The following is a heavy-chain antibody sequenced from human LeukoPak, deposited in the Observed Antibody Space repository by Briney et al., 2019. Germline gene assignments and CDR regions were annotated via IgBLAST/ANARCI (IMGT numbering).Heavy chain of an antibody. V-gene: IGHV4-4*07. J-gene: IGHJ6*03. D-gene: IGHD3-22*01. CDR1: GGSISSYY. CDR3: ARRPTSGYHDSSGFYYYYYYMDV. Sequence: SETLSLTCTVSGGSISSYYWSWIRQPAGKGLEWIGRIYTSGSTNYNPSLKSRVTISVDRSNNHFSLKLSSVTAADTAVYYCARRPTSGYHDSSGFYYYYYYMDVWGIGTTVTVSS. CDR2: IYTSGST.